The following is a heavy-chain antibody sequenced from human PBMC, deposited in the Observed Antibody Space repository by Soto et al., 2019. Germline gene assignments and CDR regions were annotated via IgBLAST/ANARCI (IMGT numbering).Heavy chain of an antibody. Sequence: QVQLVQSGAEVKKPGSSVKVSCKASGATFTNYAISWVRQAPGQGLECMGGIIPVLGTANYAQKFQGRVTITADESTRTAYMELSSLRSEDTAVYFCARVEGGAYYQDYYDMDVWGQGTTVTVSS. CDR2: IIPVLGTA. CDR1: GATFTNYA. J-gene: IGHJ6*02. V-gene: IGHV1-69*11. D-gene: IGHD3-22*01. CDR3: ARVEGGAYYQDYYDMDV.